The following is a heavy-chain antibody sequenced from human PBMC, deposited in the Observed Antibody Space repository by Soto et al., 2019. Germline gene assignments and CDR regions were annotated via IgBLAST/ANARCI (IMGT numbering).Heavy chain of an antibody. Sequence: APVQVSCQASGYTCTGYYVQCLQQAACQWFEWLGWINPNSGGTNYAQKFQGWVTMTRDTSISTAYMELPRLRSDDTAVYYFARTPTTGTPHQDTFDIWGQGTMVT. CDR2: INPNSGGT. CDR1: GYTCTGYY. J-gene: IGHJ3*02. V-gene: IGHV1-2*04. CDR3: ARTPTTGTPHQDTFDI. D-gene: IGHD1-7*01.